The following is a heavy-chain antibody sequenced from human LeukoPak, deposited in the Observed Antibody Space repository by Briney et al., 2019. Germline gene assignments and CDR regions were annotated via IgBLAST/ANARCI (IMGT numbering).Heavy chain of an antibody. CDR2: ISSSGST. D-gene: IGHD3-10*01. V-gene: IGHV4-61*02. CDR3: ARNSYTYYYGSGSYSNFDY. CDR1: GDSISSGDYY. Sequence: KPSETLSLTCTVSGDSISSGDYYWSWIRQPAGKGLEWIGRISSSGSTNYNPSLKSRVTISVDTSKNQFSLKLSSVTAADTAVYYCARNSYTYYYGSGSYSNFDYWGQGTLVTVSS. J-gene: IGHJ4*02.